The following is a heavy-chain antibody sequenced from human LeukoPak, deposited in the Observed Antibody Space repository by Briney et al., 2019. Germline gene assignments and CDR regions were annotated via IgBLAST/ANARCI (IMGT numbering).Heavy chain of an antibody. D-gene: IGHD3-22*01. Sequence: ASVKVSCKASGGTFSSYAISWVRQAPGQGLEWMGGIIPIFGTANYAQKFQGRVTITADESTSTAYMELSSLRSEDTAVYYCASADSSGYYSGSFGDYWGQGTLVTVSS. CDR2: IIPIFGTA. CDR1: GGTFSSYA. J-gene: IGHJ4*02. CDR3: ASADSSGYYSGSFGDY. V-gene: IGHV1-69*13.